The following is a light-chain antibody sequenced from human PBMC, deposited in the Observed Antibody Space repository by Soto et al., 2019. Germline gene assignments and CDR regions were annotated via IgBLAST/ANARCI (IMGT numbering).Light chain of an antibody. CDR2: KAS. CDR3: QQYNAYPWT. V-gene: IGKV1-5*03. Sequence: DIQMTQSPSTLSASVGDRVTITCRGSQSISNWLAWYQQKPGKAPKLLIYKASSLESGVPSRFSGSESGTEFTLTISSLQPDDFATYFCQQYNAYPWTFGQGTKVEIK. CDR1: QSISNW. J-gene: IGKJ1*01.